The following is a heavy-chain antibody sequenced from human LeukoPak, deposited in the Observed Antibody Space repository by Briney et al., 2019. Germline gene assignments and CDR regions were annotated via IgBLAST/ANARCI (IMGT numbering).Heavy chain of an antibody. CDR1: GYTFTSYG. V-gene: IGHV1-18*01. D-gene: IGHD2-2*01. J-gene: IGHJ5*02. Sequence: ASVKVSCKASGYTFTSYGISWVRQAPGQGLEWMGWISAYNGNTNYAQKLQGRVTTTTDTSTSTAYMELRSLRSDDTAVYYCARVPFCSSTSCYLYNWFDPWGQGTLVTVSS. CDR3: ARVPFCSSTSCYLYNWFDP. CDR2: ISAYNGNT.